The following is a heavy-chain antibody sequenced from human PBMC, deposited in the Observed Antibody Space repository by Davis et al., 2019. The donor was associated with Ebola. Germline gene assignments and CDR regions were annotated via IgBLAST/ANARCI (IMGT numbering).Heavy chain of an antibody. V-gene: IGHV4-59*01. CDR3: ARGTGAVTTYAFDI. J-gene: IGHJ3*02. D-gene: IGHD4-17*01. CDR2: IYNSVNT. CDR1: GGSFSGYY. Sequence: SETLSLTCAVSGGSFSGYYWSWIRQPPGKGLEWIGYIYNSVNTNYNPSLKSRVTISVDTSKNQVSLKLDSVTAADTAVYYCARGTGAVTTYAFDIWGQGTTVTVSS.